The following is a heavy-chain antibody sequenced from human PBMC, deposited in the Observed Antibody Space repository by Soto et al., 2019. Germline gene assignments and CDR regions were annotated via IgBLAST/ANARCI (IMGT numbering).Heavy chain of an antibody. CDR2: IKQDGSDR. D-gene: IGHD6-19*01. CDR1: GFSLSDYW. J-gene: IGHJ4*02. CDR3: ARGRGWLHDY. V-gene: IGHV3-7*01. Sequence: EVQLVESGGGLVQSGGSLRLSCAASGFSLSDYWMNWVRQAPGKGLEWVAIIKQDGSDRYYVDSVKGRFTISRDNAKNSLYLQMSSLRVEDTALYYCARGRGWLHDYWGQGTLVTVSS.